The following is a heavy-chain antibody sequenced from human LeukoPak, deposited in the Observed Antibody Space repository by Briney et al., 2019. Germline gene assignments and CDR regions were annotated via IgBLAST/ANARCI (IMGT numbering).Heavy chain of an antibody. V-gene: IGHV3-74*01. CDR2: INSDGSST. CDR1: GFAFSSYW. CDR3: TRDVASSTYHFDSSGLLDY. D-gene: IGHD3-22*01. Sequence: GGSLRLSCAASGFAFSSYWMHWVRQAPGKGLVWVSRINSDGSSTSYADSVKGRFTISRDNAKNTLYLQMDSLRGEDTAVYYCTRDVASSTYHFDSSGLLDYWGQGTLVTVSS. J-gene: IGHJ4*02.